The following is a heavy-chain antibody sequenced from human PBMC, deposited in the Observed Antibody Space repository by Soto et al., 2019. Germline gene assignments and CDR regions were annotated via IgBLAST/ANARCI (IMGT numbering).Heavy chain of an antibody. Sequence: ASVKVSCKASGYTFTSYGISWVRQAPGQGLEWMGWISAYNGNTNYAQKLQGRVTMTTDTSTSTAYMELRSLRSDDTAVYYCARDLITIFGVVTPHLFDYWGQGTLVTVSS. D-gene: IGHD3-3*01. CDR3: ARDLITIFGVVTPHLFDY. CDR2: ISAYNGNT. V-gene: IGHV1-18*01. J-gene: IGHJ4*02. CDR1: GYTFTSYG.